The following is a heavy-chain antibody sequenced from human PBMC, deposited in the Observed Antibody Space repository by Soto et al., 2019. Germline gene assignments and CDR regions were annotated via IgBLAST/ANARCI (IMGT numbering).Heavy chain of an antibody. J-gene: IGHJ6*02. CDR1: GFTFSSYS. CDR2: ISSSSSTI. D-gene: IGHD6-19*01. CDR3: AKGRIAVAGTPLWYYGMDV. Sequence: PGGSLRLSCAASGFTFSSYSMNWVRQAPGKGLEWVSYISSSSSTIYYADSVKGRFTISRDNSKNTLYLQMNSLRAEDTAVYYCAKGRIAVAGTPLWYYGMDVWGQGTTVTVSS. V-gene: IGHV3-48*01.